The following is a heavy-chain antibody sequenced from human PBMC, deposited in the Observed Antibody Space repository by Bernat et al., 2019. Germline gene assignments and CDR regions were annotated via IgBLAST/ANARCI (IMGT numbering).Heavy chain of an antibody. J-gene: IGHJ5*02. V-gene: IGHV3-74*01. D-gene: IGHD1-26*01. Sequence: EVQLVESGGGLVQPGGSLRLSCAASGFTFSSYWMHWVRQAPGKGLVWVSRINSDGSSTSYADSVKGRFTISRDNAKNTVYLHMNSLRAEDTAVYYCARDGGNYWGWFDPWGQGTLVTVSS. CDR3: ARDGGNYWGWFDP. CDR2: INSDGSST. CDR1: GFTFSSYW.